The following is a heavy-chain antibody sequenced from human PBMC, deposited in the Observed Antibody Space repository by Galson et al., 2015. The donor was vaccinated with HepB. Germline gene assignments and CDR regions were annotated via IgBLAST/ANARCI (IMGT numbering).Heavy chain of an antibody. CDR1: GYTFTSYY. V-gene: IGHV1-46*01. Sequence: SVKVSCKASGYTFTSYYMHWVRQAPGQGLEWMGIINPSGGSTSYAQKFQGRVTMTRDTSTSTVYMELSRLRSDDTAVYYCARVKYSPTYSYYYGMDVWGQGTTVTVSS. J-gene: IGHJ6*02. CDR3: ARVKYSPTYSYYYGMDV. CDR2: INPSGGST. D-gene: IGHD6-6*01.